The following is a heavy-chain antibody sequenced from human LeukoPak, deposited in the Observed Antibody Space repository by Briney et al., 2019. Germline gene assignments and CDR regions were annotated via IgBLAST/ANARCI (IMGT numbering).Heavy chain of an antibody. Sequence: GGSLRLSCAASGFTFSSYEMNWVRQAPGKGLECISYISSSGSAKYYADSVKGRFTISRDNAKNSLYLQMNSLRAEDTAVYYCARGPEGDYFYYGLDVWGQGTTVTVSS. CDR2: ISSSGSAK. J-gene: IGHJ6*02. CDR3: ARGPEGDYFYYGLDV. CDR1: GFTFSSYE. V-gene: IGHV3-48*03.